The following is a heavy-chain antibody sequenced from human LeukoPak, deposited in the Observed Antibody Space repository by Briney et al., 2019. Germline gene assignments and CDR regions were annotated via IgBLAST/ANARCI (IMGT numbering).Heavy chain of an antibody. J-gene: IGHJ4*02. Sequence: SETLSFTCTVSRGSMSGFYWSWIRQPAGRGLEWIGRIFPSGISDFNPSLQSRVTMSIDTSKNQFSLRLSSVSAADTAIYYCARGSQSLDYWGQGTLVIASS. V-gene: IGHV4-4*07. CDR3: ARGSQSLDY. D-gene: IGHD4-4*01. CDR1: RGSMSGFY. CDR2: IFPSGIS.